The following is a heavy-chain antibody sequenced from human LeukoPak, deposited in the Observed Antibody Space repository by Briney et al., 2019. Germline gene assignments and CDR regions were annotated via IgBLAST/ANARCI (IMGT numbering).Heavy chain of an antibody. D-gene: IGHD6-13*01. CDR3: ATCLLWDSSSCWPMGY. V-gene: IGHV1-24*01. CDR2: FGPEDGET. Sequence: ASVKVSCKVSGYTLTELSMHWVRQAPGKGLEWMGGFGPEDGETIYAQKFQGRVTMTEDTSTDTAYMELSSLRSEDTAVYYCATCLLWDSSSCWPMGYWGQGTLVTVSS. J-gene: IGHJ4*02. CDR1: GYTLTELS.